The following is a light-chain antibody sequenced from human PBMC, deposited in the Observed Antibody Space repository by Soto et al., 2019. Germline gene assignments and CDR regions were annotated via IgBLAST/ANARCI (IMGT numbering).Light chain of an antibody. V-gene: IGLV2-8*01. Sequence: QSALTQPASGSASPGQSITISCTGTSSDVGGSNYVSWYQQRPGEAPRLMIHEVNKRPSGVPDRFSASKSGNTASLTVSGLQAEDEADYYCCSYAGNDNWVFGGGTKLTVL. CDR2: EVN. J-gene: IGLJ3*02. CDR3: CSYAGNDNWV. CDR1: SSDVGGSNY.